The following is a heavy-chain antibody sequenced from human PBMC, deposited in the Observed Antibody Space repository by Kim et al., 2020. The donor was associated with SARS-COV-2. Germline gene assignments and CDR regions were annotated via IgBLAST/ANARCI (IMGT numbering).Heavy chain of an antibody. J-gene: IGHJ4*02. CDR1: GGSISSTYW. V-gene: IGHV4-4*02. CDR3: ARDRGYCSGGSCYSLDH. CDR2: IYHSGSS. Sequence: SETLSLTCAVSGGSISSTYWWSCVRQSPGKGLEWIGEIYHSGSSNYNPSLKSRVTISVDKSKNQFSLKLSSVTAADTAVYYCARDRGYCSGGSCYSLDHWGQGALVSVSS. D-gene: IGHD2-15*01.